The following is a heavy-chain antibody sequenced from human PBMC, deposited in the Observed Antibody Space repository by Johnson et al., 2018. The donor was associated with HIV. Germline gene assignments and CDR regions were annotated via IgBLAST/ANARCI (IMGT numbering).Heavy chain of an antibody. V-gene: IGHV3-33*01. CDR1: GFTFSSYG. CDR2: IWYDGNNK. Sequence: QLVESGGGVVQPGRSLRLSCAASGFTFSSYGMHWVRQAPGKGLQWVAAIWYDGNNKYYADSVKGRFIISRDDSKNSLYLQMNSLKTEDAAVYYCARCYYDSGGYADAFDIWGQGTMVTVSS. D-gene: IGHD3-22*01. CDR3: ARCYYDSGGYADAFDI. J-gene: IGHJ3*02.